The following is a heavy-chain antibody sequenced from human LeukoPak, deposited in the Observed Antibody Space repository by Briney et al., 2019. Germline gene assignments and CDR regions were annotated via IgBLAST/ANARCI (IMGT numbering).Heavy chain of an antibody. CDR3: AQQPQGTVATIG. CDR1: GGSVRSYY. V-gene: IGHV4-59*08. CDR2: IYYTGST. J-gene: IGHJ4*02. D-gene: IGHD5-24*01. Sequence: PSETLSLTCTVSGGSVRSYYRSWIRQPPGKGLEWIGYIYYTGSTNYNPSLKSRVTISVDTSKHQFSLKLRSVTAADTAVYYCAQQPQGTVATIGWGQGILVTVSS.